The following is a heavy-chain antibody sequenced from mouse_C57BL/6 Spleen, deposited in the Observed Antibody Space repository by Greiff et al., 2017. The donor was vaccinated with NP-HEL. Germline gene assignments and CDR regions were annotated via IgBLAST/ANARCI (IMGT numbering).Heavy chain of an antibody. D-gene: IGHD2-2*01. J-gene: IGHJ4*01. CDR1: GYSITSGYY. CDR2: ISYDGSN. CDR3: ARERGDGYDGYAMDY. Sequence: DVKLVESGPGLVKPSQSLSLTCSVTGYSITSGYYWNWIRQFPGNKLEWMGYISYDGSNNYNPSLKNRISITRDTSKNQFFLKLNSVTTEDTATYYCARERGDGYDGYAMDYWGQGTSVTVSS. V-gene: IGHV3-6*01.